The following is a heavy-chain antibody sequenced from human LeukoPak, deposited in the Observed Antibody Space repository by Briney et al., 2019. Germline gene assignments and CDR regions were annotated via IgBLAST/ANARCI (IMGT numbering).Heavy chain of an antibody. Sequence: GGSLRLSCAASGFTFSSYAMMWARQAPEKGLEWVSSITGSGDGTYYADSVRGRFTISRDNSKNTLYLQVNSLRAEDTAVYFCVKGFVHPTYYFEYWGQGTLVTVSS. CDR1: GFTFSSYA. CDR2: ITGSGDGT. V-gene: IGHV3-23*01. CDR3: VKGFVHPTYYFEY. D-gene: IGHD3-10*01. J-gene: IGHJ4*02.